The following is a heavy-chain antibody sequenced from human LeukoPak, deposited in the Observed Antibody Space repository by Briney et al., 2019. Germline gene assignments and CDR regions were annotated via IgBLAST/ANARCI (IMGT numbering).Heavy chain of an antibody. Sequence: GGSLRLSCAASGFTFSSYAMSWVRQAPGKGLEWVSSISSSSSYIYYADSLEGRFTISRDNAKNSLYLQMNSLRAEDTAVYYCARDPYDYGSGSYYSLWGQGTLVTVSS. CDR1: GFTFSSYA. D-gene: IGHD3-10*01. CDR3: ARDPYDYGSGSYYSL. J-gene: IGHJ4*02. CDR2: ISSSSSYI. V-gene: IGHV3-21*01.